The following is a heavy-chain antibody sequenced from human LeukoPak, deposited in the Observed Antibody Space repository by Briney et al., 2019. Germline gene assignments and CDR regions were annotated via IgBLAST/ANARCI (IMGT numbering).Heavy chain of an antibody. CDR2: INHSGST. Sequence: SETLSLTCAVYGGSFSGYYWSWIRQPPGXGLEWIGEINHSGSTNYNPSLKSRVTISVDTSKNQFSLKLSSVTAADTAVYYCARGPEDIVVVPAALNWFDPWGQGTLVTVSS. V-gene: IGHV4-34*01. CDR3: ARGPEDIVVVPAALNWFDP. J-gene: IGHJ5*02. D-gene: IGHD2-2*01. CDR1: GGSFSGYY.